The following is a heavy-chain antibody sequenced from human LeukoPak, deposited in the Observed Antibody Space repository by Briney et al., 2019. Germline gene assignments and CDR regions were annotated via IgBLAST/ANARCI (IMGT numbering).Heavy chain of an antibody. CDR2: INWNGGST. J-gene: IGHJ4*02. Sequence: PGGSLRLSCAASGFTFDDYGMSWVRHAPGEGLEWVSGINWNGGSTGYADSVKGRFTISRDNAKNSLYLQMNSLRAEDTALYYCARDGGHDYGGNDYWGQGTLVTVSS. CDR1: GFTFDDYG. CDR3: ARDGGHDYGGNDY. V-gene: IGHV3-20*04. D-gene: IGHD4-23*01.